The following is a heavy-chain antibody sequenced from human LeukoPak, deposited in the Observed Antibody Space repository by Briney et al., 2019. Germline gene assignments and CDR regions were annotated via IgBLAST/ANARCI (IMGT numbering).Heavy chain of an antibody. Sequence: PSETLSLTCTVSGVSISSSNSYWGWIRQPPGKGLEWIGSIYYSGNTYYNASLKSRVTISVDTSKNQFSLKLSSVTAADTAVYYCARVSGITMIVVVNSDAFDIWGQGTMVTVSS. J-gene: IGHJ3*02. D-gene: IGHD3-22*01. V-gene: IGHV4-39*07. CDR2: IYYSGNT. CDR3: ARVSGITMIVVVNSDAFDI. CDR1: GVSISSSNSY.